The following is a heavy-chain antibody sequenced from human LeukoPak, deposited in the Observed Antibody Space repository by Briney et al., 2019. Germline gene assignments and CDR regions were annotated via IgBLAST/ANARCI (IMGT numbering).Heavy chain of an antibody. J-gene: IGHJ4*02. CDR1: GFTFSSYS. D-gene: IGHD6-19*01. CDR3: TRVLYSSGWYGDHY. Sequence: GGSLRLSCAASGFTFSSYSMNWVRQAPGKGLEWLSYISSSSTTIYYADSVQGRFTISRDNAKNSLYLQMNSLRAEDTAVYYCTRVLYSSGWYGDHYWGQGALVTVSS. V-gene: IGHV3-48*01. CDR2: ISSSSTTI.